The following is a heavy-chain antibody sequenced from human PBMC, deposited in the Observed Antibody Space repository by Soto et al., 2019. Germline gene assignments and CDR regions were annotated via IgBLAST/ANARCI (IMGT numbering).Heavy chain of an antibody. D-gene: IGHD3-3*01. V-gene: IGHV3-30-3*02. Sequence: QVKLVESGGGVVQPGRSRRLSCVTSGFTFRSYGMHWVRQSPDKGLEWVAVIKSDGTTADYIESVKGRFFISRDNSKKTVYLQMKNLRPEDTGIYYCAKPRSSLEWPPFDPWGQGTLVTVSS. CDR3: AKPRSSLEWPPFDP. CDR2: IKSDGTTA. J-gene: IGHJ5*02. CDR1: GFTFRSYG.